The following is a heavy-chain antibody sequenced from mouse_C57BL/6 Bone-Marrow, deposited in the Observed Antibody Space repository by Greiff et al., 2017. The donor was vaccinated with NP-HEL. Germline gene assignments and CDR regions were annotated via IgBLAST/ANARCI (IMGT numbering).Heavy chain of an antibody. D-gene: IGHD1-1*01. Sequence: QVQLQQPGAELVRPGTSVKLSCKASGYTFTSYWMHWVKQRPGQGLEWIGVIDPSDSYTNYNQKFKGKATLTVDTSSSTAYMQLSSLTSEDSAVYYCARSITTVAPYYFDYWGQGTTLTVSS. CDR3: ARSITTVAPYYFDY. J-gene: IGHJ2*01. CDR1: GYTFTSYW. CDR2: IDPSDSYT. V-gene: IGHV1-59*01.